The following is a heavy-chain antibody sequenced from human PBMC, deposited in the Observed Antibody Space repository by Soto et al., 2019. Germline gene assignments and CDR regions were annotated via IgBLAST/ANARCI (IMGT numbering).Heavy chain of an antibody. Sequence: SETLSLTCAVYGGSFSSYYWGWICQPPGKGLEWIGYIYYSGNTNYNPSLKSRVTISVDTSKNQFSLKLSSVTAADTAVYYCARQRRDFDYWGQGSLVTVSS. J-gene: IGHJ4*02. CDR3: ARQRRDFDY. CDR2: IYYSGNT. V-gene: IGHV4-59*08. CDR1: GGSFSSYY.